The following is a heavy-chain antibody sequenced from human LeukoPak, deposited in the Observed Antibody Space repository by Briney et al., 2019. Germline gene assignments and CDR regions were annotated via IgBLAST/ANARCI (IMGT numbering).Heavy chain of an antibody. CDR3: ARAQVGIVGATEFAY. V-gene: IGHV4-59*08. CDR2: IYYSGST. CDR1: VGSISSYY. Sequence: SETLSLTCTVSVGSISSYYWTWIRQPPGKGLEWIGYIYYSGSTKYNPSLKSRVTISVDPSKNHFSLKLSSVTAADTAVYYCARAQVGIVGATEFAYWGQGTLVTVSS. D-gene: IGHD1-26*01. J-gene: IGHJ4*02.